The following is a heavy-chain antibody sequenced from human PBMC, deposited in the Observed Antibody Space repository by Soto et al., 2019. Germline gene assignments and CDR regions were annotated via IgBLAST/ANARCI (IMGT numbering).Heavy chain of an antibody. J-gene: IGHJ5*02. Sequence: GGSLSLSFAASDFTFSHAGMGWVRRAPGKGREWVGRIKSKADGETKDYGAPVRGRFTISRDDSQDILYLHMNSLRIEDTAVYYCCVIKRREQYSTSAYWFDPWGPGTLVTVSS. CDR3: CVIKRREQYSTSAYWFDP. CDR2: IKSKADGETK. D-gene: IGHD4-4*01. CDR1: DFTFSHAG. V-gene: IGHV3-15*07.